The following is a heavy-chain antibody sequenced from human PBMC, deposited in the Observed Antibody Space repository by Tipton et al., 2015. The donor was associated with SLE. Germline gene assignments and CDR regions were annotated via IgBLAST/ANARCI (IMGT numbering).Heavy chain of an antibody. Sequence: TLSLTCTVSGGSISSGGYYWSWIRQHPGKGLEWIGYIYYSGSTYYNPSLKSRVTISVDTSKNQFSLKLSSVTAADTAVYYCARSHKVGATIDAFDIWGQGTMVTVSS. CDR3: ARSHKVGATIDAFDI. V-gene: IGHV4-31*03. J-gene: IGHJ3*02. CDR1: GGSISSGGYY. CDR2: IYYSGST. D-gene: IGHD1-26*01.